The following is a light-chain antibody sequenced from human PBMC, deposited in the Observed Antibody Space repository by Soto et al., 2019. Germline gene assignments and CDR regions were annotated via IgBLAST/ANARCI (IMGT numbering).Light chain of an antibody. CDR1: QSISSW. V-gene: IGKV1-5*01. Sequence: DIQMTQSPSTLSASVGDRVTITCRASQSISSWLAWYQQKPGKAPKPLLCDGSSLESGVPSRFSGSRAGTEFTLTIISLQPDDFATYYCQQYNSYSTWTFGQGTKVEIK. CDR3: QQYNSYSTWT. CDR2: DGS. J-gene: IGKJ1*01.